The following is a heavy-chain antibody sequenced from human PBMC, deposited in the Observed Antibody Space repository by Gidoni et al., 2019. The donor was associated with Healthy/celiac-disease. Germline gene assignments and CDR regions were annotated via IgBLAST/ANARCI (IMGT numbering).Heavy chain of an antibody. V-gene: IGHV1-24*01. D-gene: IGHD3-22*01. CDR1: GYTLTELS. CDR2: FDPEDGET. CDR3: ATDGARTPGPRPHYYDSNKKGGY. J-gene: IGHJ4*02. Sequence: QVQLVQSGAEVKKPGASVKVSCKVSGYTLTELSMHWVRQAPGKGLEWMGGFDPEDGETIYAQKFQGRVTMTEDTSTDTAYMELSSLRSEDTAVYYCATDGARTPGPRPHYYDSNKKGGYWGQGTLVTVSS.